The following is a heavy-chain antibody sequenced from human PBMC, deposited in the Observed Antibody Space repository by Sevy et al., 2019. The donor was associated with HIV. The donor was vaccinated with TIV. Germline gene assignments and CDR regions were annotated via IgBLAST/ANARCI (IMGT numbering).Heavy chain of an antibody. Sequence: GGSLRLSCAASGFTFSSYWMSWVRQAPGKGLGWVANIKQDGSEKYYVDSVKGRFTISRDNAKNSLYLQMNSLRAEDTAVYYCARILSIYNFWSGTNWFDPWGQGTLVTVSS. CDR1: GFTFSSYW. CDR2: IKQDGSEK. CDR3: ARILSIYNFWSGTNWFDP. J-gene: IGHJ5*02. D-gene: IGHD3-3*01. V-gene: IGHV3-7*01.